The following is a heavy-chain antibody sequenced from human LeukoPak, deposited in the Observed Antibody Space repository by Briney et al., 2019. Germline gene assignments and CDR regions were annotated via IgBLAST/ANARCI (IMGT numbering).Heavy chain of an antibody. CDR1: GFTVSSNY. CDR3: ARDFNTGALYSPYYYGMDV. D-gene: IGHD1-26*01. CDR2: IYSGGST. V-gene: IGHV3-66*01. J-gene: IGHJ6*02. Sequence: GGSLRLSCAASGFTVSSNYMSWVRQAPGKGLEWVSVIYSGGSTYYADSVKGRFTISRDNSKNTLYLQMNSLRAEDTAVYYCARDFNTGALYSPYYYGMDVWGQGTTVTVSS.